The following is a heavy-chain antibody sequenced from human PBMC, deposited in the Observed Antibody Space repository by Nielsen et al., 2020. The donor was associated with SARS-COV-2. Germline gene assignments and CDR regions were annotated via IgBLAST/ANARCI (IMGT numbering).Heavy chain of an antibody. CDR2: ISGGGGST. J-gene: IGHJ4*02. CDR3: AKGDGDSWSPFLYVES. D-gene: IGHD6-13*01. CDR1: GGSISSGGYY. Sequence: ETLSLTCTVSGGSISSGGYYWSWIRQAPGKGLEWVSAISGGGGSTYYAVSVKGRFTISRDNSKKTLYLQMNSLRTEDTAVYYCAKGDGDSWSPFLYVESWGQGTLVTVSS. V-gene: IGHV3-23*01.